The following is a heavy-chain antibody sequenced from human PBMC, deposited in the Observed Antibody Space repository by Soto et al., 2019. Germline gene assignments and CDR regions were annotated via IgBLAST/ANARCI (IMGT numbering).Heavy chain of an antibody. D-gene: IGHD4-4*01. CDR1: GFTVSSYP. Sequence: GESLRLSCVGSGFTVSSYPMNWVRQAPGKGLEWVSAISGTSDMTYYANSVTGRFTISRDNSKNTLYLQVSSLRVEDTAIYYCAKYRWGATTVTSINWGRGTLVTVSS. CDR3: AKYRWGATTVTSIN. CDR2: ISGTSDMT. V-gene: IGHV3-23*01. J-gene: IGHJ1*01.